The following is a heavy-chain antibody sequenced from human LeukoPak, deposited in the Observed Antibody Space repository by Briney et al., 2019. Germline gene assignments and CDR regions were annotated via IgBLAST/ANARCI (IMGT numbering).Heavy chain of an antibody. CDR2: INPNSGGT. Sequence: ASVKVSCKASGYTFTGYYMHWVRQAPGQGLAWMGWINPNSGGTNYAQKFQGRVTMTRDTSISTAYMELSRLRSDDTAVYYCARDYYDILTAYLELGLYWGQGTLVTVSS. V-gene: IGHV1-2*02. CDR3: ARDYYDILTAYLELGLY. J-gene: IGHJ4*02. CDR1: GYTFTGYY. D-gene: IGHD3-9*01.